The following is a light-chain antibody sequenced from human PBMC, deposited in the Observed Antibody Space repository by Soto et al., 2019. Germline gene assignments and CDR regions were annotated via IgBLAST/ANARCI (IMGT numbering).Light chain of an antibody. CDR2: GAS. CDR1: QSVSSSY. Sequence: EIVLTQTPGTLSLSRGERATLSCRASQSVSSSYLAWYQQKPGQAPRLLIYGASSRATGIPDRFSGSGSGTDFTLTISRLEPEDFAVYYCQQYGSSLGVTFGGGTKVDIK. J-gene: IGKJ4*01. V-gene: IGKV3-20*01. CDR3: QQYGSSLGVT.